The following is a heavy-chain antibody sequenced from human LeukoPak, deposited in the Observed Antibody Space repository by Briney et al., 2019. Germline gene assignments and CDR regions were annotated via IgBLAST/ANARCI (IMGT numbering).Heavy chain of an antibody. D-gene: IGHD7-27*01. J-gene: IGHJ4*02. Sequence: GGSLRLSCAASGFTFSSYWMSWVRQAPGKGLEWVANIKQDGSEKQYVDSVKGRFAISRDNAENSLYLQMNSLKAEDTAVYYCGRYTRSGDSVYWGQGTLVTVSS. CDR2: IKQDGSEK. CDR1: GFTFSSYW. V-gene: IGHV3-7*04. CDR3: GRYTRSGDSVY.